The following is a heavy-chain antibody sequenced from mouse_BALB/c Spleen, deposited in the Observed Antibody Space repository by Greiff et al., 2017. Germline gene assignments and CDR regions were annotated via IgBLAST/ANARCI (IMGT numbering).Heavy chain of an antibody. D-gene: IGHD1-1*01. V-gene: IGHV5-17*02. CDR2: ISSGSSTI. CDR1: GFTFSSFG. Sequence: EVMLVESGGGLVQPGGSRKLSCAASGFTFSSFGMHWVRQAPEKGLEWVAYISSGSSTIYYADTVKGRFTISRDNPKNTLFLQMTSLRSEDTAMYYCARRRTTEYFDYWGQGTTLTVSS. J-gene: IGHJ2*01. CDR3: ARRRTTEYFDY.